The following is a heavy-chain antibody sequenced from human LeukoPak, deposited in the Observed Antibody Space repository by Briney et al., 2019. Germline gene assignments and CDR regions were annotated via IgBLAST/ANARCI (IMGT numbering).Heavy chain of an antibody. J-gene: IGHJ5*02. D-gene: IGHD5-18*01. Sequence: PSETLSLTCTVSGGSISSYYWSWIRQPAGKGLEWIGRIYTSGSTNFNPSLKSRVTMSVDTSKNQFSLKLSSVTAADTAVYYCAREPASGYSYGTGWFDPWGQGTLVTVSS. CDR3: AREPASGYSYGTGWFDP. CDR2: IYTSGST. CDR1: GGSISSYY. V-gene: IGHV4-4*07.